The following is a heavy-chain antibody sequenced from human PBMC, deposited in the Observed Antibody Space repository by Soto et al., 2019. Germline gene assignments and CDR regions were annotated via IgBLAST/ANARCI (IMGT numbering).Heavy chain of an antibody. CDR1: GGTFSSYA. D-gene: IGHD3-3*01. J-gene: IGHJ6*02. Sequence: GASVKVSCKASGGTFSSYAISWVRQAPGQGLEWMGGIIPIFGTANYAQKFQGRVTITADESTSTAYMELSSLRSEDTAVYYCASGYYTKYYYYGMDVWGQGTTVTVSS. CDR2: IIPIFGTA. CDR3: ASGYYTKYYYYGMDV. V-gene: IGHV1-69*13.